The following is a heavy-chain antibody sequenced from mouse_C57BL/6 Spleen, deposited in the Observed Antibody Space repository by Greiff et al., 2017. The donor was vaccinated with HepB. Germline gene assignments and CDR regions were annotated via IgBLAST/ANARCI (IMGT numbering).Heavy chain of an antibody. CDR3: ARSPYYYGSSSYAMDY. CDR2: IYWDDDK. Sequence: QVTLKVSGPGILQSSQTLSLTCSFSGFSLSTSGMGVSWIRQPSGKGLEWLAHIYWDDDKRYNPSLKSRLTISKDTSRNQVFLKITSADTADTATYYCARSPYYYGSSSYAMDYWGQGTSVTVSS. J-gene: IGHJ4*01. V-gene: IGHV8-12*01. CDR1: GFSLSTSGMG. D-gene: IGHD1-1*01.